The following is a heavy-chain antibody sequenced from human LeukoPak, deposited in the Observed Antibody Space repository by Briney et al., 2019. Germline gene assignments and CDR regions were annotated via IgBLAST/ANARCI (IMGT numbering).Heavy chain of an antibody. CDR1: GGSFSGYY. D-gene: IGHD2-2*02. CDR3: ARAWVCSSTSCYNLPYYYGMDV. CDR2: INHSGST. J-gene: IGHJ6*02. V-gene: IGHV4-34*01. Sequence: SETLSLTCAVYGGSFSGYYWSWIRQPPGKGLEWIGEINHSGSTNYNPSLKSRVTISVDTSKNQFSLKLSSVTAADTAVYYCARAWVCSSTSCYNLPYYYGMDVWGRGTTVTVSS.